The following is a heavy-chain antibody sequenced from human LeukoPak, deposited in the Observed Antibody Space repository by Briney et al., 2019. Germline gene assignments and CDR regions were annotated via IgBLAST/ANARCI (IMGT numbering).Heavy chain of an antibody. CDR1: GFTVSSNY. CDR2: IYSGGST. V-gene: IGHV3-53*01. D-gene: IGHD3-22*01. CDR3: ARGPTYYYDSSGYTGFDY. Sequence: PGGSLRLSCAASGFTVSSNYMSWVRQAPGKGLEGFSVIYSGGSTNYADSVKGRFTISRDNSKNTLYLQMNSLRAEDTAVYYCARGPTYYYDSSGYTGFDYWGQGTLVTVSS. J-gene: IGHJ4*02.